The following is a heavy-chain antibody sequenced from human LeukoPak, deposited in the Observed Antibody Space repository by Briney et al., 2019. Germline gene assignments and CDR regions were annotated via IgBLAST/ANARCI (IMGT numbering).Heavy chain of an antibody. V-gene: IGHV3-23*01. Sequence: PGGSLRLSCAASGFTFSSYAMSSVRRAPGKGVEWVSAIIGSGGSTYYADAVKGRFTNSRDNSKNTLYLQMNSLRAEDKAVYYCASNVIWAYFDYWGQGTLVTVSS. CDR2: IIGSGGST. CDR1: GFTFSSYA. D-gene: IGHD2-21*01. CDR3: ASNVIWAYFDY. J-gene: IGHJ4*02.